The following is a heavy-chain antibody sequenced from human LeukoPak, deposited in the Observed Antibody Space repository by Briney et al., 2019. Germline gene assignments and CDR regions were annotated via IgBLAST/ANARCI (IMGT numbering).Heavy chain of an antibody. D-gene: IGHD5-18*01. Sequence: SETLSLTCTVSGGSISSSNYYWGWIRQPPGKRLEWIGSIYYSGSTYYNPSLKSRVTISVDTSKNQFSLKLSSVTAADTAVYYCRLWSAGYAFDIWGQGTMVTVSS. CDR2: IYYSGST. J-gene: IGHJ3*02. V-gene: IGHV4-39*01. CDR3: RLWSAGYAFDI. CDR1: GGSISSSNYY.